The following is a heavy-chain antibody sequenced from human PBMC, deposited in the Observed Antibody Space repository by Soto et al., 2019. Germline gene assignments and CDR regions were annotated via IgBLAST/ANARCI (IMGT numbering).Heavy chain of an antibody. CDR3: AREGRYYASGRFWWFDP. CDR1: GGSFSDYY. D-gene: IGHD3-10*01. CDR2: INHSGST. J-gene: IGHJ5*02. V-gene: IGHV4-34*01. Sequence: SETLSLTCAVYGGSFSDYYWSWIRQPPGKGLEWIGEINHSGSTNYNPSLKSRVTISVDTSKNQFSLKLSSVTAADTAVYYCAREGRYYASGRFWWFDPWGQGTLVTVS.